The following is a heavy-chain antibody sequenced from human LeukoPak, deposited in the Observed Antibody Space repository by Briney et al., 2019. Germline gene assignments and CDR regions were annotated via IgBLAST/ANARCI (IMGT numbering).Heavy chain of an antibody. CDR1: GLTFSSYG. CDR2: IWYDGSNK. J-gene: IGHJ6*02. V-gene: IGHV3-33*08. CDR3: AREPGYYYYYGMDV. Sequence: GGSLRLSCAASGLTFSSYGMHWVRQAPGKGLEWVAVIWYDGSNKYYADSVKGRFTISRDNSKNTLYLQMNSLRAEDTAVYYCAREPGYYYYYGMDVWGQGTTVTVSS.